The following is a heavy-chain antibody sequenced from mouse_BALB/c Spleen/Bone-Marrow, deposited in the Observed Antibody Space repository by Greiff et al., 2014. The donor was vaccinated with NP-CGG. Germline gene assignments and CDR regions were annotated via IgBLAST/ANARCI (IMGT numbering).Heavy chain of an antibody. J-gene: IGHJ3*01. CDR1: GFTFSNYD. V-gene: IGHV5-9-1*01. CDR3: ATGDDGAWFAG. Sequence: EVLLVASVGDLVKPGGSLKLSCAASGFTFSNYDMSWGRQTPEKRLEWVATISSGGYDSYYPDSVKGRFTISRDNAKNTLDLQRSRRRSEDTAMYYWATGDDGAWFAGWGQGTPVTVAA. CDR2: ISSGGYDS.